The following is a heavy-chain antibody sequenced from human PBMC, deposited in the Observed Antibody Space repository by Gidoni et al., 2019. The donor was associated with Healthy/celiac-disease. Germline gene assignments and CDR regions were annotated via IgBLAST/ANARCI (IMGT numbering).Heavy chain of an antibody. CDR2: ISGSGGST. J-gene: IGHJ6*02. V-gene: IGHV3-23*04. CDR3: AKDGYSYGGYYYGMDV. D-gene: IGHD5-18*01. Sequence: EVQLVESGGGLVQPGGSLRLSCAASGFTFSSYAMSWVRQAPGKGLEWVSAISGSGGSTYYADSVKGRFTISRDNSKNTLYLQMNSLRAEDTAVYYCAKDGYSYGGYYYGMDVWGQGTTVTVSS. CDR1: GFTFSSYA.